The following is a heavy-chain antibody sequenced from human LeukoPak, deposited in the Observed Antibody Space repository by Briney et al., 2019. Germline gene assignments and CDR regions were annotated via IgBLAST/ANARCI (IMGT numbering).Heavy chain of an antibody. CDR2: IKQDGSEK. D-gene: IGHD6-13*01. CDR3: ARQGAADPSKYYFDY. Sequence: GGSLRLSCAASGFTFSSYWMSWVRQAPGKGLEWVANIKQDGSEKYYVDSVKGRFTISRDNSKNTLYLQMNSLRAEDTAVYYCARQGAADPSKYYFDYWGQGTLVTVSS. CDR1: GFTFSSYW. J-gene: IGHJ4*02. V-gene: IGHV3-7*01.